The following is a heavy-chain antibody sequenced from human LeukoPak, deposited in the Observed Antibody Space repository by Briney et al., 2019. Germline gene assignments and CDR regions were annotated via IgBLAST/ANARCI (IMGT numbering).Heavy chain of an antibody. CDR2: ISSSSSYI. V-gene: IGHV3-21*01. Sequence: GGSLRLSCAASGFIFSSYTMNWVRQAPGKGLEWVSSISSSSSYIYFADSVKGRFTISRDNAKNSLYLQMNSLRAEDTAVYYCARGALGMSGRIVDAFDIWGQGTRVTVSS. CDR1: GFIFSSYT. J-gene: IGHJ3*02. D-gene: IGHD1-14*01. CDR3: ARGALGMSGRIVDAFDI.